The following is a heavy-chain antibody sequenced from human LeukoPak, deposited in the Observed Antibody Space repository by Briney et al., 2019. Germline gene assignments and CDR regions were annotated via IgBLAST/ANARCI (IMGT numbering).Heavy chain of an antibody. CDR3: AKGYDYVWMSYPLFDY. D-gene: IGHD3-16*02. CDR2: ISYDGSNK. Sequence: GGSLRLSCAASGFTFSSYAMYWVRQAPGKGLEWVAVISYDGSNKYYADSVKGRFTISRDNSKNTLYLHMNSLRAEDTAVYYCAKGYDYVWMSYPLFDYWGQGTLVTVSS. J-gene: IGHJ4*02. V-gene: IGHV3-30*04. CDR1: GFTFSSYA.